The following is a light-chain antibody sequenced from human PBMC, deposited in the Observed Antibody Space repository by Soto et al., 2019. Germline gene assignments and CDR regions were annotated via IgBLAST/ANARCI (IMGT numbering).Light chain of an antibody. V-gene: IGLV2-14*01. Sequence: QSALTQPASVSGSAGQSITISCSGTMRDVGAYNLVSWYQQHPGTAPKLIIYGVRNRPSGISSRLSGSRSGNTASLTISGLQSEDEGDYYCSAYTARSTLVFGGGTKVTVL. CDR1: MRDVGAYNL. CDR3: SAYTARSTLV. J-gene: IGLJ3*02. CDR2: GVR.